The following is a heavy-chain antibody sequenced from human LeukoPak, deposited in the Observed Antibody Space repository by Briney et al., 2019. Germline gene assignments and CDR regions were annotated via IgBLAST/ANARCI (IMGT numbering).Heavy chain of an antibody. CDR3: ARGGGYLWYFDY. J-gene: IGHJ4*02. D-gene: IGHD5-12*01. Sequence: GGSLRLSCAASGFTFSSYAMHWVRQAPGKGLEWVAVISYDGSNKYYADSVKGRFTISRDNSKNTLYLQMNSLRAEDTAVYYCARGGGYLWYFDYWGQGTLVTVSS. CDR1: GFTFSSYA. V-gene: IGHV3-30*04. CDR2: ISYDGSNK.